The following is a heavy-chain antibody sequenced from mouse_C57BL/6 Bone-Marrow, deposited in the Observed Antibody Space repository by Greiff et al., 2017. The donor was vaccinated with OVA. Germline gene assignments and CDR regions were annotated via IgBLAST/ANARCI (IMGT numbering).Heavy chain of an antibody. D-gene: IGHD1-1*01. CDR1: GYTFTSYW. CDR3: ARGPHYCGSSGCFDY. J-gene: IGHJ2*01. CDR2: IYPASGST. Sequence: QVQLQQPGAELVKPGASVKMSCKASGYTFTSYWIPWVKQRPGQGLEWIGDIYPASGSTNYNEKFKSKATLTVDTSSSTAYMQLSSLTSEDAAVYYGARGPHYCGSSGCFDYWGQGTTLTVSS. V-gene: IGHV1-55*01.